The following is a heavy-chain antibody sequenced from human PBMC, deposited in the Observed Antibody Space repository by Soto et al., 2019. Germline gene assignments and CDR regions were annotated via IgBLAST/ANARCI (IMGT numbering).Heavy chain of an antibody. Sequence: GSLRLSCAASGFTFSSYAMSWVRQAPGKGLEWVSAISGSGGTIYHADSVKGRFTISRDNSKNTLYLQMNSLRAEDTAVYYCAKVVRQYCSGRSCYSSFDYRGQGTLVTVSS. J-gene: IGHJ4*02. V-gene: IGHV3-23*01. CDR3: AKVVRQYCSGRSCYSSFDY. CDR1: GFTFSSYA. CDR2: ISGSGGTI. D-gene: IGHD2-15*01.